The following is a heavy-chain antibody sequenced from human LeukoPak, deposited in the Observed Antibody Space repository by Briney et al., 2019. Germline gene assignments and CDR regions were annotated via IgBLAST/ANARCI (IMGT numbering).Heavy chain of an antibody. Sequence: ASVKVSCKVSGYTLTELSMHWVRQAPGKGLEWMGGFDPEDGETIYAQKFQGRVTMTEDTSTDTAYMELSSLRSEDTAVYYCATGPWVVGATISGYWGQGTLVSVSS. J-gene: IGHJ4*02. D-gene: IGHD1-26*01. CDR2: FDPEDGET. CDR1: GYTLTELS. CDR3: ATGPWVVGATISGY. V-gene: IGHV1-24*01.